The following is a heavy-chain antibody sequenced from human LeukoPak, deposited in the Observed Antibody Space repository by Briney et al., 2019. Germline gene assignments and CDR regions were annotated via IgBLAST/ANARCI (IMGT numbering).Heavy chain of an antibody. Sequence: ASVKVSCKASGYTFTSYGISWVRQAPGQGLEWMGWISAYNGNTNYAQKFQGRVTMTRDTSTSTVYMELSSLRSEDTAVYYCARVRKDYGDHEDPPLFDYWGQGTLVTVSS. D-gene: IGHD4-17*01. CDR2: ISAYNGNT. CDR3: ARVRKDYGDHEDPPLFDY. J-gene: IGHJ4*02. CDR1: GYTFTSYG. V-gene: IGHV1-18*01.